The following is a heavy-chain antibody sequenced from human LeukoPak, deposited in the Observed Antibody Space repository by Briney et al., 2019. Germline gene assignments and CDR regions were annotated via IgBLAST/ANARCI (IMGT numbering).Heavy chain of an antibody. CDR1: GFGFSTYW. D-gene: IGHD2-15*01. Sequence: GGSLRLSCAASGFGFSTYWVSWVRQAPGKGLEWVANIKKDGSEKYYVDSVKGRFTISRDNAKSSLYLQMNSLRAEDTAVYYCARVGSTCDHWGQGTLVTVSS. V-gene: IGHV3-7*05. CDR2: IKKDGSEK. J-gene: IGHJ4*02. CDR3: ARVGSTCDH.